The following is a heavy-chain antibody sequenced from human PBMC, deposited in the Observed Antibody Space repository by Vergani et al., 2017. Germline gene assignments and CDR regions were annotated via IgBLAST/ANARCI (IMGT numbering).Heavy chain of an antibody. D-gene: IGHD1-26*01. CDR1: GFTFSSYS. CDR2: ISSSSSYI. Sequence: EVQLVESGGGLVKPGGSLRLSCAASGFTFSSYSMNWVRQAPGKGLEWVSSISSSSSYIYYADSVKGRFTISRDNAKNSLYLQMNSLRAEDTAVYYCARDRDRQWGGATLFWGQGTLVTVSS. V-gene: IGHV3-21*04. J-gene: IGHJ4*02. CDR3: ARDRDRQWGGATLF.